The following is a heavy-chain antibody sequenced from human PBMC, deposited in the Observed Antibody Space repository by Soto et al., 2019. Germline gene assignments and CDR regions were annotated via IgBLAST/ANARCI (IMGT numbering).Heavy chain of an antibody. Sequence: GGSLRLSGEASGFVFKMYYIHWVRQVPGKGPEWVSRISDDGTITTYADSVKDRFTISRDNAKDTLYLQLDNLRDDDTGLYYCIRGPRASSSGTGAYWGQGTQVTVSS. CDR3: IRGPRASSSGTGAY. CDR2: ISDDGTIT. J-gene: IGHJ4*02. D-gene: IGHD2-2*01. CDR1: GFVFKMYY. V-gene: IGHV3-74*01.